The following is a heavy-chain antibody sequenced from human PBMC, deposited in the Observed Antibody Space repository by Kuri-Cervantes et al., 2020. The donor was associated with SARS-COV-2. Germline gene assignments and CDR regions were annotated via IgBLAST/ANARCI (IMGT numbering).Heavy chain of an antibody. V-gene: IGHV3-30*04. CDR3: ARGGYNLPYYYYYGMDV. CDR1: GFTFSSYA. D-gene: IGHD5-24*01. CDR2: ISYDGSNK. Sequence: GESLKISCAASGFTFSSYAMHWVRQAPGKGLEWVAVISYDGSNKYYADSVKGRFTISRDNSKNTLYLQMNSLRAEDTAVYYCARGGYNLPYYYYYGMDVWGQGTTVTVSS. J-gene: IGHJ6*02.